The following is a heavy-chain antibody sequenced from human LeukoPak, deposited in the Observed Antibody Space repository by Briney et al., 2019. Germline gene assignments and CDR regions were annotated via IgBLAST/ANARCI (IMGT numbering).Heavy chain of an antibody. CDR1: GFTFSSYW. V-gene: IGHV3-74*01. Sequence: GGSLRLSCAASGFTFSSYWMHWVRQAPGTGLVWVSRIKSDGSSTSYADSVKGRFTMSRDNAKNTLYLQMNSLTAEDKAVYYCVGGGRVSWLTYFDYWGQGSLVTVSS. CDR3: VGGGRVSWLTYFDY. D-gene: IGHD5-24*01. J-gene: IGHJ4*02. CDR2: IKSDGSST.